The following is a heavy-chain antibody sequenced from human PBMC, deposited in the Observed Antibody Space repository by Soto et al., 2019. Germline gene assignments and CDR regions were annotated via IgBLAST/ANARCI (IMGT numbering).Heavy chain of an antibody. CDR2: IGSAGDT. Sequence: GGSLRLSCTASGFTFSNYNMHWVRQATGKGLEWVSAIGSAGDTYYQGSVKGRFTVSRENAKNSFYLQMDSLRAEDTAVYYCARGFCSSTNCDPSDYKFGMEVWGQGTTVTVSS. J-gene: IGHJ6*02. CDR3: ARGFCSSTNCDPSDYKFGMEV. D-gene: IGHD2-2*01. V-gene: IGHV3-13*01. CDR1: GFTFSNYN.